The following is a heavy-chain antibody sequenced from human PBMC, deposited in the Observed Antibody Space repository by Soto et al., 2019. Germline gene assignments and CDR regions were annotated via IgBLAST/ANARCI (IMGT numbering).Heavy chain of an antibody. J-gene: IGHJ4*02. Sequence: QVQLVQSGAEVKNPGASVKVSCKASGYTFTGYYMHWVRQAPGQGLEWMGWINPNSGGTNYAQKFQGWVTMTRDTSISTAYMELSRLRSDDTAVYYCAKQGDCSGGSCYFDYWGQGTLVTVSS. V-gene: IGHV1-2*04. D-gene: IGHD2-15*01. CDR2: INPNSGGT. CDR3: AKQGDCSGGSCYFDY. CDR1: GYTFTGYY.